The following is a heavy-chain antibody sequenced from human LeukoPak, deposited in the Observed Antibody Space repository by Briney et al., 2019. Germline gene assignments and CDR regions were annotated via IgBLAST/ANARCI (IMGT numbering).Heavy chain of an antibody. V-gene: IGHV5-51*01. CDR2: IYPGDSDT. CDR1: GYSFTSYW. CDR3: ARLVGGSSGWLGFDP. D-gene: IGHD6-19*01. J-gene: IGHJ5*02. Sequence: GESLKISCKGSGYSFTSYWIGWVRQMPGKGLEWVGIIYPGDSDTRYSPSFQGQVTISADKSISTAYLQWSSLKASDTAMYYCARLVGGSSGWLGFDPWGQGTLVTVSS.